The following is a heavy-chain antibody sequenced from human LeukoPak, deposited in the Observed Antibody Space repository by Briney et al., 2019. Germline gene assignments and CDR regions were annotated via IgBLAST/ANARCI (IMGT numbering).Heavy chain of an antibody. Sequence: GGSLRLSCAASGFTFRSYEMSWVRQAPGKGLEWIAYIRSSGSNMYYADSVRGRFSISRDNAKDSLYLQINSLSAEDTAIYYCARDGLSGDQAFDAFDIWGQGTMVTVSS. CDR1: GFTFRSYE. D-gene: IGHD1-26*01. CDR3: ARDGLSGDQAFDAFDI. J-gene: IGHJ3*02. CDR2: IRSSGSNM. V-gene: IGHV3-48*03.